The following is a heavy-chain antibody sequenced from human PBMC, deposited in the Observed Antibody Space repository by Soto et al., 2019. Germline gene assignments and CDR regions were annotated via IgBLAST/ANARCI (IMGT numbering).Heavy chain of an antibody. V-gene: IGHV3-48*03. CDR3: ARGRWSTFDY. J-gene: IGHJ4*02. CDR1: GFTFSSYE. D-gene: IGHD2-15*01. Sequence: LRLSCAASGFTFSSYEMNWVRQAPGKGLEWVSYISSSGSAIYYADSVKGRFTISRDNAKNSLYLQMNSLRAEDTAVYYCARGRWSTFDYWGQGAQVTVSS. CDR2: ISSSGSAI.